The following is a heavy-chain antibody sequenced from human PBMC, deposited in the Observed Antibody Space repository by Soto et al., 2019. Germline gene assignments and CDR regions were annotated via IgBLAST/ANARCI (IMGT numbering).Heavy chain of an antibody. V-gene: IGHV4-39*01. CDR1: GGSISSSNYY. D-gene: IGHD2-21*02. CDR2: IYYRGNT. J-gene: IGHJ1*01. Sequence: QLQLQESGPGLVKPSETLSLTCTVSGGSISSSNYYWGWIRQPPGKGLEWIGGIYYRGNTYYNPSLKSRVTISVDTSKNQFSLKLISVTASDTAVYYCARHPTMTSINFQRWGQGTLITVSS. CDR3: ARHPTMTSINFQR.